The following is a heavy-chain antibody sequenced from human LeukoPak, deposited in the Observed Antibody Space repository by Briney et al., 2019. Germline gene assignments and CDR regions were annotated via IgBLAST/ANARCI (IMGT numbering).Heavy chain of an antibody. CDR2: ISTYNGDT. D-gene: IGHD2-2*01. CDR1: GYSFDAYG. J-gene: IGHJ3*01. Sequence: ASVKVSCKASGYSFDAYGISWVRQAPGQGLEWLGWISTYNGDTNYAQNLQGRVSMTTDTSTSTVFMGLRSLRSDDTAVYYCARGCVHCSYTSRGGDSFNVWGQGTKVTVSS. CDR3: ARGCVHCSYTSRGGDSFNV. V-gene: IGHV1-18*01.